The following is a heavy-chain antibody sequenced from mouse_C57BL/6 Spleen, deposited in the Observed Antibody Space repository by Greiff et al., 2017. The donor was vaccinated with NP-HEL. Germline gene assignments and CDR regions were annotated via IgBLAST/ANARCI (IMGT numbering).Heavy chain of an antibody. V-gene: IGHV1-61*01. CDR1: GYTFTSYW. CDR3: AGRAYGYDGGFAY. J-gene: IGHJ3*01. D-gene: IGHD2-2*01. Sequence: VKLQESGAELVRPGSSVKLSCKASGYTFTSYWMDWVKQRPGQGLEWIGNIYPSDSETHYNQKFKDKATLTVDKSSSTAYMQLSSLTSEDSAVYYCAGRAYGYDGGFAYWGQGTLVTVSA. CDR2: IYPSDSET.